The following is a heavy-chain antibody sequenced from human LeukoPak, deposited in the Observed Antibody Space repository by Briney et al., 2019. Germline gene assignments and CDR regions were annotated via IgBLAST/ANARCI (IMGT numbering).Heavy chain of an antibody. V-gene: IGHV5-51*01. D-gene: IGHD1-26*01. CDR2: IYPGDSGP. CDR3: GMSGDRVPLQDDVFDV. J-gene: IGHJ3*01. Sequence: KGGESLKISCKVSGYSFTSYYIGWVRQMPGKGLEWMGIIYPGDSGPTYSPSFQGQVTISVDKSINTAYLQWSSLQASDTAMYYCGMSGDRVPLQDDVFDVWGQGTMVTVST. CDR1: GYSFTSYY.